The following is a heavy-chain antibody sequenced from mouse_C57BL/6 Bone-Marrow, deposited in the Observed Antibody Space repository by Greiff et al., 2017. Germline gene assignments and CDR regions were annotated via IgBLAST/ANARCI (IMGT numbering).Heavy chain of an antibody. D-gene: IGHD2-1*01. CDR1: GYTFTSYW. CDR2: IYLGSGST. J-gene: IGHJ3*01. V-gene: IGHV1-55*01. Sequence: QVQLQQPGAELVKPGASVKMSCKASGYTFTSYWITWVKQRPGQGLEWIGDIYLGSGSTNYNEKFKSKATLTVDTPSSTAYMQLSSLTSEDSAVYYCARGDGNYAYWGEGTLVTVSA. CDR3: ARGDGNYAY.